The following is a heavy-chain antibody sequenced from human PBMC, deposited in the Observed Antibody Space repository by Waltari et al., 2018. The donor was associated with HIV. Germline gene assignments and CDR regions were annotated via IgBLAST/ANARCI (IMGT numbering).Heavy chain of an antibody. J-gene: IGHJ3*02. CDR2: ISVYNDNT. Sequence: QVQLVQSGAEVTKPGASLKVSCQASGYSFTRYGISWVRQAPGQGLEWIGWISVYNDNTKYAQKIQDRLNMTTDSPTSTAYMELRSLRSDDTAVYYCARAPMTTVTSRGFDIWGQGTMVIVSS. CDR3: ARAPMTTVTSRGFDI. CDR1: GYSFTRYG. D-gene: IGHD4-17*01. V-gene: IGHV1-18*01.